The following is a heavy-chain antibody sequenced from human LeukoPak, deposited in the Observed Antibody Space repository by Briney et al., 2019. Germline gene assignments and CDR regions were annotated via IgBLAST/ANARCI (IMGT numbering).Heavy chain of an antibody. D-gene: IGHD3-22*01. CDR1: GFTFDDYA. V-gene: IGHV3-9*01. CDR2: ISWNSGSI. Sequence: GRSLRLSCAASGFTFDDYAMHWVRQAPGKGLGWVSGISWNSGSIGYADSVKGRFTISRDNAKNSLYLQMNSLRAEDTALYYCAKDTYDSSGYYFSWGQGTLVTVSS. CDR3: AKDTYDSSGYYFS. J-gene: IGHJ4*02.